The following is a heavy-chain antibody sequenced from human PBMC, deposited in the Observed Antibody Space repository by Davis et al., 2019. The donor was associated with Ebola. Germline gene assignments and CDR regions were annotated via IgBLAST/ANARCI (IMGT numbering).Heavy chain of an antibody. V-gene: IGHV4-34*01. J-gene: IGHJ4*02. CDR2: INHSGST. D-gene: IGHD5-24*01. CDR1: GGSFSGHY. CDR3: ARSRDGYYRALDY. Sequence: GSLRLSCAVYGGSFSGHYWSWIRQPPGKGLEWIGEINHSGSTKYDPSLKSRVTISVDTSKNQFSLKLSSVTAADTAVYYCARSRDGYYRALDYWGQGTLVTVSS.